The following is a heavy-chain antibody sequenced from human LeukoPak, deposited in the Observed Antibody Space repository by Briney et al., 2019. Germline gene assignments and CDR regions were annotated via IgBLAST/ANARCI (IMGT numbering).Heavy chain of an antibody. J-gene: IGHJ5*02. CDR2: IYYSGST. D-gene: IGHD6-19*01. CDR1: GGSISSSSYY. V-gene: IGHV4-39*07. Sequence: SETLSLTCTVSGGSISSSSYYSGWIRHPPGKGLEWIVSIYYSGSTYYNPSLKSRVTISVDTSKNRFSLSLRSVTARDTAGYYCAREKSRRWAHWFDPWGQGTLVTVSS. CDR3: AREKSRRWAHWFDP.